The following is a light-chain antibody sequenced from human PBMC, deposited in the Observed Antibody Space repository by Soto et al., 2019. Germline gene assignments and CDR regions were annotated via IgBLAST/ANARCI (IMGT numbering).Light chain of an antibody. Sequence: QSVLTRPASVSGSPGQSIAMSCTGTSSDVGGYNYVSWYQQHPGKAPKLIIYDVTSRPSGVSNRFSGSKSGNTASLTISGLQAEDEADYYCSSYTGSSTYVFGTGTKVTVL. CDR2: DVT. CDR1: SSDVGGYNY. J-gene: IGLJ1*01. CDR3: SSYTGSSTYV. V-gene: IGLV2-14*01.